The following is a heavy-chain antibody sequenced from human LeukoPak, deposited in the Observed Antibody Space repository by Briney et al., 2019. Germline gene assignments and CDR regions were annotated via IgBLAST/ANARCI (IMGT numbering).Heavy chain of an antibody. J-gene: IGHJ4*02. CDR3: TKRGTVTTFGHCDF. D-gene: IGHD4-17*01. V-gene: IGHV3-23*01. CDR1: GFTFSSYA. CDR2: ISGSGGST. Sequence: GGSLRLSCAASGFTFSSYAMSWVRQAPGRGLEWVSTISGSGGSTYYADSVKGRFTISRDNSKNTLYLQMNSLRAEDTAIYYCTKRGTVTTFGHCDFWGQGTLVTVSS.